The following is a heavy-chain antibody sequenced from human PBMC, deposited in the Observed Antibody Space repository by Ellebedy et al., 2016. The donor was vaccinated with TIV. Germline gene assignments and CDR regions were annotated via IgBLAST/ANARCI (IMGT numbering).Heavy chain of an antibody. CDR3: AKGRGGGSDSSAPRYYFDY. D-gene: IGHD3-22*01. CDR1: GFTFSGYA. CDR2: ISNTGSRT. V-gene: IGHV3-23*01. Sequence: PGGSLRLSCAAYGFTFSGYAMSCVRQAPGKGLEWLSTISNTGSRTYYADSVEGRFIISRDNSKKTLYLQMNSLRAEDTAVYYCAKGRGGGSDSSAPRYYFDYWGLGTLVTVSS. J-gene: IGHJ4*02.